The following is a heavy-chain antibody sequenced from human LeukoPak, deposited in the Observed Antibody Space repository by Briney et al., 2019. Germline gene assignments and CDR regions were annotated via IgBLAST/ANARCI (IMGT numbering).Heavy chain of an antibody. D-gene: IGHD3-16*01. CDR2: IKSKTNGRTT. CDR1: GFTFNNSC. J-gene: IGHJ5*02. CDR3: TTFPLGDP. Sequence: GGSLRLSCAASGFTFNNSCMIWVRQAPGKGLEWVGRIKSKTNGRTTDYAAPMKGRLTIARNDSQSLLYLQMKSLKADDTAVYSCTTFPLGDPWGGETLVTVP. V-gene: IGHV3-15*01.